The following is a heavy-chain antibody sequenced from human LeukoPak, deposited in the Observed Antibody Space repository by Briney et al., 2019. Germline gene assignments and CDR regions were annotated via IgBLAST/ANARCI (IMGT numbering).Heavy chain of an antibody. CDR3: ARGSLNGDYYYYGMDV. CDR1: GITFSSYA. V-gene: IGHV3-30*04. J-gene: IGHJ6*02. CDR2: ISYDGSNK. Sequence: GGSLRLSCAAPGITFSSYAMHWVRQAPGKGLEWVAVISYDGSNKYYADSVRGRFTISRDNSKNTLYLQMNSLRAEDTAVYYCARGSLNGDYYYYGMDVWGQGTTVTVSS. D-gene: IGHD2-8*01.